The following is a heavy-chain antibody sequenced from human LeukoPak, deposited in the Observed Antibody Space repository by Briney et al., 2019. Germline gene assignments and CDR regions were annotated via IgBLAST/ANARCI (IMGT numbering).Heavy chain of an antibody. CDR1: GFTFSSYA. CDR3: AKDLRHDYGDYVDY. CDR2: ISGSGGST. V-gene: IGHV3-23*01. D-gene: IGHD4-17*01. Sequence: PGGSLRLSCAASGFTFSSYAMSWVRQAPGKGLEWVSAISGSGGSTYYADSVKGRFTISRDNSKNTLYLQMNSLGAEDTAVYYCAKDLRHDYGDYVDYWGQGTLVTVSS. J-gene: IGHJ4*02.